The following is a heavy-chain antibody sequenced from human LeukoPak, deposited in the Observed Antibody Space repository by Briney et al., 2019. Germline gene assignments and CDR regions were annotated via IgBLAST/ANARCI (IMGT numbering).Heavy chain of an antibody. CDR1: GYSISSGYY. D-gene: IGHD5-12*01. CDR3: ARVGYSGYDRAFDI. V-gene: IGHV4-38-2*02. Sequence: TSSETLSLTCTVSGYSISSGYYWGWIRQPPGKGLEWIGSIYHSGSTYYNPSLKSRVTISVDTSKNQFSLKLSSVTAADTAVCYCARVGYSGYDRAFDIWGQGTMVTVPS. CDR2: IYHSGST. J-gene: IGHJ3*02.